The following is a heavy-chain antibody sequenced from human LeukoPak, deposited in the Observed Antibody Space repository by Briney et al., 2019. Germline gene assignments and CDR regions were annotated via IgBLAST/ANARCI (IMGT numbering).Heavy chain of an antibody. CDR2: IIPIFGTA. Sequence: ASVKVSCKASGGTFSSYAISWVRQAPGQGLEWMGGIIPIFGTANYAQKFQGRVTITADESTSTAYMELSSLRSEDTAVYYCARDFCGSGRHPDYWGQGTLVTVSS. D-gene: IGHD3-10*01. CDR1: GGTFSSYA. J-gene: IGHJ4*02. CDR3: ARDFCGSGRHPDY. V-gene: IGHV1-69*13.